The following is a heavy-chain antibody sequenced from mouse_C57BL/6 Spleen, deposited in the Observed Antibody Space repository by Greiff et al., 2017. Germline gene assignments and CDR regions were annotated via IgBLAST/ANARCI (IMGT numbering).Heavy chain of an antibody. CDR2: IYPGSGNT. CDR3: ARWDPITTVAPFDY. V-gene: IGHV1-76*01. CDR1: GYTFTDYY. J-gene: IGHJ2*01. D-gene: IGHD1-1*01. Sequence: VQLQQSGAELVRPGASVKLSCKASGYTFTDYYINWVKQRPGQGLEWIARIYPGSGNTYYNEKFKGKATLTAEKSSSTAYMQLSSLTSEDSAVYVCARWDPITTVAPFDYWGQGTTLTVSS.